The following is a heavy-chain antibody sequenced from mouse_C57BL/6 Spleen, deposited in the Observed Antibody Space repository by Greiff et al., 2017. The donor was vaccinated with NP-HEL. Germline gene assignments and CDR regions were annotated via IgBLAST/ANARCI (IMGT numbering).Heavy chain of an antibody. CDR2: IDPSDSET. J-gene: IGHJ1*03. D-gene: IGHD2-14*01. CDR3: AKEEVRNWYFDV. Sequence: QVQLKQPGAELVRPGSSVKLSCKASGYTFTSYWMHWVKQRPIQGLEWIGNIDPSDSETHSNQKFKDKATLTVDKSSSTAYMQLSSLTSEDSAVYYCAKEEVRNWYFDVWGTGTTVTVSS. CDR1: GYTFTSYW. V-gene: IGHV1-52*01.